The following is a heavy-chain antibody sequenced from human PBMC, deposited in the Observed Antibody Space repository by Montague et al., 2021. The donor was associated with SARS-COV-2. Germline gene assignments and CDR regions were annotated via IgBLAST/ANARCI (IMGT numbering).Heavy chain of an antibody. CDR1: GGSISSSSNY. Sequence: SETLSLTCTVSGGSISSSSNYWGWIRQPPGKGLEWIGSIYYSGXTXYXXXXKXRVTISVDTSKNQFPLKLNSVTAADTAVYYCARLVWFGELSSENWFDPWCQGTLVPVSS. CDR3: ARLVWFGELSSENWFDP. V-gene: IGHV4-39*01. D-gene: IGHD3-10*01. J-gene: IGHJ5*02. CDR2: IYYSGXT.